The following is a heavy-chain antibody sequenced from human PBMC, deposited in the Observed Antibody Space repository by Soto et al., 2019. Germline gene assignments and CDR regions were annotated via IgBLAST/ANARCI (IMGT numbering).Heavy chain of an antibody. CDR1: GHSISSGYY. CDR2: IYHSGST. CDR3: ARRLSYSSSWYFYDY. V-gene: IGHV4-38-2*01. Sequence: SETLSLTCAVSGHSISSGYYWGWIRQPPGKGLEWIGSIYHSGSTYYNPSLKSRVTISVDTSKNQFSLKLSSVTAADTAVYYCARRLSYSSSWYFYDYWGQGTLVTVSS. D-gene: IGHD6-13*01. J-gene: IGHJ4*02.